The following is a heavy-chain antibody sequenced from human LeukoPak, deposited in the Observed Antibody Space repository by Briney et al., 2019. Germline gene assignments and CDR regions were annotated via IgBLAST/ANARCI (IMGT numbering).Heavy chain of an antibody. CDR1: GYAIISGGFS. Sequence: PSQTLSLTCTVSGYAIISGGFSWNWIRQPPGKGLEWIGYIYYSGSTNYNPSLKSRVTISVDTSKNQFSLKLSSVTAADTAVYYCARHLQGWDPTGWFDPWGQGTLVTVSS. CDR2: IYYSGST. J-gene: IGHJ5*02. D-gene: IGHD1-26*01. CDR3: ARHLQGWDPTGWFDP. V-gene: IGHV4-61*08.